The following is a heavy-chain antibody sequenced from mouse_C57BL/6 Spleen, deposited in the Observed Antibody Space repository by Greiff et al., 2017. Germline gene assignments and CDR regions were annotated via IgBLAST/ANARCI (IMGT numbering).Heavy chain of an antibody. Sequence: QVQLQQSGAELVRPGTSVKLSCKASGYTFTSYWMHWVKQRPGQGLEWIGVIDPSDSYTNYNQKFKGKATLTVDTSSSTAYMQLSSLTSEDSAVYYCARGRLGGGDYWGQGTTLTVSS. V-gene: IGHV1-59*01. D-gene: IGHD4-1*01. CDR1: GYTFTSYW. J-gene: IGHJ2*01. CDR2: IDPSDSYT. CDR3: ARGRLGGGDY.